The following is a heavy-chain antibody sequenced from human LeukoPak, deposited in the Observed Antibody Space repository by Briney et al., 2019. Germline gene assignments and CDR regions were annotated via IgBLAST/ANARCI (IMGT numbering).Heavy chain of an antibody. J-gene: IGHJ5*02. CDR2: IYFSGST. V-gene: IGHV4-61*08. Sequence: PSETLSLTCTVSGGSISTGGYYWSWIRQPPGKGLEWIGYIYFSGSTNYNPSLKSRVTISVDTSKNQFSLKLSSVTAADTAVYYCARQGYDSSGYPYNWFDPWGQGILVTVSS. D-gene: IGHD3-22*01. CDR1: GGSISTGGYY. CDR3: ARQGYDSSGYPYNWFDP.